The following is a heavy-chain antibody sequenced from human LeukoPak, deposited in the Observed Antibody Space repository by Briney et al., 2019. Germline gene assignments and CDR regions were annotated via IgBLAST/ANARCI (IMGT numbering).Heavy chain of an antibody. CDR3: ARDPYYYDSSGYPKETYFDY. Sequence: SVKVSCKASGGTFSSYAISWVRQAPGQGLEWMGGIIPIFGTANYAQKFQGRVTITADESTSTAYMELSSLRSEDAAVYYCARDPYYYDSSGYPKETYFDYWGQGTLVTVSS. J-gene: IGHJ4*02. D-gene: IGHD3-22*01. CDR2: IIPIFGTA. CDR1: GGTFSSYA. V-gene: IGHV1-69*13.